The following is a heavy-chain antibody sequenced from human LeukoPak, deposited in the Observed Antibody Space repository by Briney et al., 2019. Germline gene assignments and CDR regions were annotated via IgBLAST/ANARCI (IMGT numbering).Heavy chain of an antibody. CDR3: ARFMITFGGVSHFDY. Sequence: GGSLRLSCAASGFTFSSYWMSWARQAPGKGLEWVANIKQDGSEKYYVDSMKGRFTISRDNAKNSLYLQMNSLRAEDTAVYYCARFMITFGGVSHFDYWGQGTLVTVSS. CDR1: GFTFSSYW. CDR2: IKQDGSEK. D-gene: IGHD3-16*01. V-gene: IGHV3-7*05. J-gene: IGHJ4*02.